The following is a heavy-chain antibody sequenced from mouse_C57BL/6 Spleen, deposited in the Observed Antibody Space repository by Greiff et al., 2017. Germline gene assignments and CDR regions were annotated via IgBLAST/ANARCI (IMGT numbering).Heavy chain of an antibody. CDR1: GYSITSGYY. CDR3: ASWDYYGSSWGY. V-gene: IGHV3-6*01. Sequence: EVQVVESGPGLVKPSQSLSLTCSVTGYSITSGYYWNWIRQFPGNKLEWMGYISYDGSNNYNPSLKNRISITRDTSKNQFFLKLNSVTTEDTATYYCASWDYYGSSWGYWGQGTTLTVSS. J-gene: IGHJ2*01. D-gene: IGHD1-1*01. CDR2: ISYDGSN.